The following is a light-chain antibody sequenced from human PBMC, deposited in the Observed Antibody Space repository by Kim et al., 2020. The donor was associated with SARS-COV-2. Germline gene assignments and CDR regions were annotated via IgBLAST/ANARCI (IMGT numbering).Light chain of an antibody. CDR1: QDANIY. CDR2: GAT. J-gene: IGKJ2*01. CDR3: QQGFQTPRS. Sequence: DIQMTQSPSSLSASVGEKVTITCRASQDANIYVNWYQLKPVTPPKLLIYGATTLYDGVPSRFSGSRSETDFTLTITGLQPEDSATYYCQQGFQTPRSFGQGTKVDIK. V-gene: IGKV1-39*01.